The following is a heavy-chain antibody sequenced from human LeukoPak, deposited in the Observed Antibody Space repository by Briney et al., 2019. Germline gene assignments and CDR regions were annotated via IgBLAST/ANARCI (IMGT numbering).Heavy chain of an antibody. D-gene: IGHD5-12*01. Sequence: PGGSLRLSCAASGFTFSSYGMHWVRQAPGKGLEWVAVISYDGSNKYYADSVKGRFTISRDNSKNTLYLQMNSLRAEDTAVYYCAIGRDGYNQATTNPDYWGQGTLVAVSS. CDR1: GFTFSSYG. J-gene: IGHJ4*02. CDR2: ISYDGSNK. CDR3: AIGRDGYNQATTNPDY. V-gene: IGHV3-30*03.